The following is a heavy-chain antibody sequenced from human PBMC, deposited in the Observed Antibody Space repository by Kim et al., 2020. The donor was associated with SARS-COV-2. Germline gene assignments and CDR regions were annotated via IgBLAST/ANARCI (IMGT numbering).Heavy chain of an antibody. Sequence: CTPSLKSRVTISVDTSKNQFSLKLSSVTAADTAVYYCARVNSDEDYGMDVWGQGTTVTVSS. CDR3: ARVNSDEDYGMDV. J-gene: IGHJ6*02. V-gene: IGHV4-39*07. D-gene: IGHD2-21*01.